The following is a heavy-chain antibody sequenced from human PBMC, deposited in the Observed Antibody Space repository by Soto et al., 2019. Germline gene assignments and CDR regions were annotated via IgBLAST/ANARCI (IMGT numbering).Heavy chain of an antibody. D-gene: IGHD6-13*01. CDR3: ARDRGAAAGTGIFDY. Sequence: QVQLQESGPGLVKPSQTLSLTCTVSGGSISSGGYYWSWIRQHPGKGLEWIGSIYYSGSTYYNSSLKSRVTISVDTSKNQFSLKLSSVTAADTAVYYCARDRGAAAGTGIFDYWGQGTLVTVSS. CDR2: IYYSGST. J-gene: IGHJ4*02. V-gene: IGHV4-31*03. CDR1: GGSISSGGYY.